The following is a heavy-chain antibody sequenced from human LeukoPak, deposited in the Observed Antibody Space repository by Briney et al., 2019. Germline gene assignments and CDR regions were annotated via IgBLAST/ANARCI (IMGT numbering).Heavy chain of an antibody. Sequence: GGSLRLSCAASGFTFSTYYMGWVRQAPGKGRECVASIKQDGSEEYYVDSVKGRFTISRDSAKNSLYLQMNSLRAEDTAVYFCARHGDYAFDNWGQGTLVTVSS. V-gene: IGHV3-7*01. D-gene: IGHD4-17*01. CDR1: GFTFSTYY. CDR3: ARHGDYAFDN. J-gene: IGHJ4*02. CDR2: IKQDGSEE.